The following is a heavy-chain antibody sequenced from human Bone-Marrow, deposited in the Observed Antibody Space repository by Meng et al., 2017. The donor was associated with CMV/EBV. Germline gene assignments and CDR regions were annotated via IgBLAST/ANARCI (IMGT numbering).Heavy chain of an antibody. CDR3: ARDPPRDDSSGYYYPAGMDV. CDR2: IIPILGIA. J-gene: IGHJ6*02. Sequence: SVKVSCKASGYTFTGYYMHWVRQAPGQGLEWMGRIIPILGIANYAQKFQGRVTITADKSTSTAYMELSSLRSEDTAVYYCARDPPRDDSSGYYYPAGMDVWGQGTTVTVSS. D-gene: IGHD3-22*01. V-gene: IGHV1-69*04. CDR1: GYTFTGYY.